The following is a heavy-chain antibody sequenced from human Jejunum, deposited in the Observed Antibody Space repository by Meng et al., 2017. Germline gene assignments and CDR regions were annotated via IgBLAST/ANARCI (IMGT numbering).Heavy chain of an antibody. CDR3: AKDRKPDGHWPFDY. J-gene: IGHJ4*02. V-gene: IGHV3-23*01. Sequence: GESLKISCAASGFTLTTYSMSWVRQAPGKGLEWVASLTGSGNTYYAESVKGRFTISRDNSRNTLYLQMSSLRAEDTAVYYCAKDRKPDGHWPFDYWGQGTLVTVSS. CDR1: GFTLTTYS. D-gene: IGHD4-17*01. CDR2: LTGSGNT.